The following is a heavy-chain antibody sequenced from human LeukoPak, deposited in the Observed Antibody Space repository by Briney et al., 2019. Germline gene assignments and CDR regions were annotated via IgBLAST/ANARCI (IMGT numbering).Heavy chain of an antibody. D-gene: IGHD3-10*01. V-gene: IGHV3-20*04. CDR1: GFTFDDYG. CDR3: ARVNYDYGDY. J-gene: IGHJ4*02. CDR2: INWNGGST. Sequence: RGSLRLSCAASGFTFDDYGMSWVRQAPGKGLEWVSGINWNGGSTGYADSVKGRFTISRDNSKNTLYLQMNSLRAEDTAVYYCARVNYDYGDYWGQGTLVTVSS.